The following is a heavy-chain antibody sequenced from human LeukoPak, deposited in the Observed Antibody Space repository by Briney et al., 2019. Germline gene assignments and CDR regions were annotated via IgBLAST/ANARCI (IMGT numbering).Heavy chain of an antibody. CDR3: VRGKSTGVMVVALPHFSDL. CDR2: ISSSGSTI. D-gene: IGHD2-15*01. V-gene: IGHV3-48*01. Sequence: GGSLRFSWAASGFTLSSYSMNWVRQAPGKGLEWLSYISSSGSTIYYADSVKGRFTISRDNAKHSLYLQVNSVRGEDTAVYYCVRGKSTGVMVVALPHFSDLWARGTLVTVSS. CDR1: GFTLSSYS. J-gene: IGHJ5*02.